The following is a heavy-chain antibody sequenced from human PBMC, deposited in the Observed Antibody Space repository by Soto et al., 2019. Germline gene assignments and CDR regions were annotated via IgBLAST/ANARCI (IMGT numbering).Heavy chain of an antibody. CDR3: ARDRSGFWSGYYTSDAFDI. CDR1: GGSISSGDYY. V-gene: IGHV4-30-4*01. J-gene: IGHJ3*02. CDR2: IYYSGST. Sequence: SETLSLTCTVSGGSISSGDYYWSWIRQPPGKGLEWIGYIYYSGSTYYNPSLKSRVTISVDTSKNQFSLKLSSVTAADTAVYYCARDRSGFWSGYYTSDAFDIWGQGTMVTVS. D-gene: IGHD3-3*01.